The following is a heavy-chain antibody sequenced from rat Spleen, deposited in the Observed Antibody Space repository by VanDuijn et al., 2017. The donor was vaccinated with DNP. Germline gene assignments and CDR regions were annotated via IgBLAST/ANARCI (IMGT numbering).Heavy chain of an antibody. CDR1: GSTFSDYY. CDR2: ISYDGGST. D-gene: IGHD4-3*01. V-gene: IGHV5-20*01. CDR3: ASHNSGYFDY. Sequence: EVKLVESGGGLVQPGSSLKLSCAASGSTFSDYYMAWVRQAPTKGLEWVASISYDGGSTYYRDSVKGRFTISRDNAKSSLYLQMDSLRSEDTATYYCASHNSGYFDYWGQGVMVTVSS. J-gene: IGHJ2*01.